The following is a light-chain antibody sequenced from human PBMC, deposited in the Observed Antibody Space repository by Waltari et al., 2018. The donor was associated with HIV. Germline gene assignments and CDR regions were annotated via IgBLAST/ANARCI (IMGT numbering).Light chain of an antibody. V-gene: IGLV1-51*01. CDR1: GSNLATNY. CDR3: GTWDSSLNAGV. CDR2: DND. Sequence: QSMLTPPPSVSAAHGQTVTISCSGTGSNLATNYVSWYQHLPGAAPQLVIYDNDNRPAGIPDRFSGSKSGASATLVITGLQTGDEGDYYCGTWDSSLNAGVFGGGTKLTVL. J-gene: IGLJ3*02.